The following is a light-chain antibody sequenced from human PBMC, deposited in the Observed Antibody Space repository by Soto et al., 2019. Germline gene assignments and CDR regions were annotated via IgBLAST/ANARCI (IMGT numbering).Light chain of an antibody. J-gene: IGKJ4*01. CDR2: DAS. V-gene: IGKV1-13*02. Sequence: AIQLTQSPSSLSASVGDRVTITCRASQVISSALAWYQQKPGKAPNLLIYDASSLESGVPSRFSGSGSGTDFTLTISSLQPEDFATYYCQQFNSYPHTFGGGTKVEIK. CDR3: QQFNSYPHT. CDR1: QVISSA.